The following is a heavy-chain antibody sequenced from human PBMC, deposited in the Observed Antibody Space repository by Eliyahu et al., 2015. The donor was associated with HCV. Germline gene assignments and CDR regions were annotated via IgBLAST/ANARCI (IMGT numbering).Heavy chain of an antibody. CDR1: GFNFASFG. CDR2: ISYSSGTM. Sequence: EAQLVESGGGLVQPGGSLXLSXAXSGFNFASFGXNGVRPAPGKGLEWVSFISYSSGTMYYADSVRGRFTIPRDNAKNSLSLQMNSLSDEDTAVYYCARDRGQLYYFDSWGQGTLVTVSS. D-gene: IGHD5-18*01. J-gene: IGHJ4*02. CDR3: ARDRGQLYYFDS. V-gene: IGHV3-48*02.